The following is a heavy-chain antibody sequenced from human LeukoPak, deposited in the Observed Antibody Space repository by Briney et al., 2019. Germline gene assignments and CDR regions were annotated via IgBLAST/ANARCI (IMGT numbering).Heavy chain of an antibody. J-gene: IGHJ6*02. CDR1: GFTFSNYA. CDR3: ACRYEGASYYYYGMDV. Sequence: PGGSLRLSCAASGFTFSNYAMSWVRQAPGKGLEWVSVIYGGTSTYYADSVKGRFTISRDDSKNTLYLQMSSLRAEDTAVYYCACRYEGASYYYYGMDVWDQGTTVTVSS. V-gene: IGHV3-66*01. D-gene: IGHD1-14*01. CDR2: IYGGTST.